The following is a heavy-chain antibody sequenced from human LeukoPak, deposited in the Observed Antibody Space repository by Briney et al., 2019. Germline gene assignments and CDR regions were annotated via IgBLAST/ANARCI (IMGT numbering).Heavy chain of an antibody. V-gene: IGHV3-30-3*01. CDR2: ISYDGSNK. Sequence: GGSLRLSCAASGFTFSSYAMHWVRQAPGKGLEWVAVISYDGSNKYYADSVKGRFTISRDNSKNTLYLQMNSLRAEDTAVYYCARDIVVVVAATLDYWGQGTLVTVSS. CDR1: GFTFSSYA. CDR3: ARDIVVVVAATLDY. J-gene: IGHJ4*02. D-gene: IGHD2-15*01.